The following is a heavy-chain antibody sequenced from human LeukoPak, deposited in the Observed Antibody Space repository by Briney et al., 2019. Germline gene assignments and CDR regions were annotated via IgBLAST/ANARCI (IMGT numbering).Heavy chain of an antibody. CDR3: ARAGTWISSYYYYGMDV. J-gene: IGHJ6*02. V-gene: IGHV1-2*02. D-gene: IGHD5-12*01. CDR1: GYTFTGYY. Sequence: GASVKVSCKASGYTFTGYYMHWVRQAPGQGLEWMGWINPNSGGTNYAQKFQGRVTMTRDTSISTAYMELSRLRSGDTAVYYCARAGTWISSYYYYGMDVWGQGTTVTVSS. CDR2: INPNSGGT.